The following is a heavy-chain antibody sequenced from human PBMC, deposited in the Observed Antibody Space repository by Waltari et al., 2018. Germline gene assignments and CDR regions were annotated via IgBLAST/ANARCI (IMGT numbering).Heavy chain of an antibody. D-gene: IGHD3-16*01. CDR1: GSSFAKYW. J-gene: IGHJ4*02. CDR3: AKKMGVGAFDY. V-gene: IGHV5-51*01. Sequence: EVQLVQSGGEVKKPGESLKSSCKASGSSFAKYWHGLVRQMPGKGLEWMGIIYPDDSDTTYSPSYQGQVTISADKSISTAYLQWSSLKASDTAMYYCAKKMGVGAFDYWGQGTLVTVSS. CDR2: IYPDDSDT.